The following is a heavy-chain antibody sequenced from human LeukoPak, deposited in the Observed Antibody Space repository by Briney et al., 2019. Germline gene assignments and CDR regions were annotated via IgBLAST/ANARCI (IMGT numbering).Heavy chain of an antibody. D-gene: IGHD4-11*01. CDR3: ARSLQRALDI. CDR2: ITGSGSNT. Sequence: GGSLRLSCAASGFTFSTYDIHWVRQAPGKGLECVSAITGSGSNTYYASSVKGRSTISRDNSKNTPYLQMDSLRAEDMAVYYCARSLQRALDIWGQGTMVTVSS. J-gene: IGHJ3*02. V-gene: IGHV3-64*01. CDR1: GFTFSTYD.